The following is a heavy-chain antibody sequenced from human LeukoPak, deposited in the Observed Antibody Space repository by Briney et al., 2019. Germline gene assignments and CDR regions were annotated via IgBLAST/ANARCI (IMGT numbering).Heavy chain of an antibody. CDR1: GFTLSKYG. J-gene: IGHJ3*01. D-gene: IGHD4-17*01. V-gene: IGHV3-23*01. CDR3: GKDPNGDYLGAFDF. Sequence: QPGGSLRLSCAGSGFTLSKYGMAWVRQPPGKGLEWVAAVRGSGYTTSYTDSVRGRFTISRDNSKNTLYLQMNSLRAEDTAVYYCGKDPNGDYLGAFDFWGQGTTVTVSS. CDR2: VRGSGYTT.